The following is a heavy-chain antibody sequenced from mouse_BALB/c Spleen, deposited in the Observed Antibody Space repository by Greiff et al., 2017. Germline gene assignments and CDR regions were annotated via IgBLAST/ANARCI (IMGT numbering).Heavy chain of an antibody. D-gene: IGHD1-1*01. CDR3: ARIITTVVAGDYYAMDD. J-gene: IGHJ4*01. V-gene: IGHV2-4-1*01. Sequence: VQLQQSGPGLVQPSQSLSITCTVSGFSLTSYGVHWVRQSPGKGLEWLGVIWSGGSTDYNAAFISRLSISKDNSKSQVFFKMNSLQADDTAIYYCARIITTVVAGDYYAMDDWGQGTSVTVSS. CDR2: IWSGGST. CDR1: GFSLTSYG.